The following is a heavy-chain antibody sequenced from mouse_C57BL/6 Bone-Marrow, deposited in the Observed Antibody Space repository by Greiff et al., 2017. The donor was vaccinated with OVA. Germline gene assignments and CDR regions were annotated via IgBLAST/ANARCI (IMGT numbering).Heavy chain of an antibody. CDR2: ISNGGGST. Sequence: EVNVVESGGGLVQPGGSPKLSCAASGFTFSDFYMYWIRQTPEKRLEWVAYISNGGGSTYYPDTVKGRFTISRDNAKNTLYLQMSRLKSEDTAIYYCARLDAMDYWGQGTSVTVSS. V-gene: IGHV5-12*01. J-gene: IGHJ4*01. CDR3: ARLDAMDY. CDR1: GFTFSDFY.